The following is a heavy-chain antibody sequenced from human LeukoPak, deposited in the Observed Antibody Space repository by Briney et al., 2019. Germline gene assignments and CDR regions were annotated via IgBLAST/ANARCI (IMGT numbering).Heavy chain of an antibody. J-gene: IGHJ5*02. CDR2: ISGGGGST. D-gene: IGHD7-27*01. CDR1: GFTFSSYA. CDR3: AKESANWGYNWFDP. V-gene: IGHV3-23*01. Sequence: GGSLRLSRAASGFTFSSYAMSWVRQAPGKGLEWVSAISGGGGSTYYADSVKGRFTISRDNSKNTLYLQMNSLRAEDTAVYYCAKESANWGYNWFDPWGQGTLVTVSS.